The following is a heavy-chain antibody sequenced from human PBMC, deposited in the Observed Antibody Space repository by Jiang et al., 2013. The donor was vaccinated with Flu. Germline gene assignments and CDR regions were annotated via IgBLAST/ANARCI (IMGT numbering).Heavy chain of an antibody. Sequence: GLVKPSETLSLTCSVSGGPIGSSSHYWGWIRQPPGRNLEWIGSFFYSRTTYYNPSLESRLKLSLDTSKNQVSLELNSVTASDTAVYFCVRVRRLGASYPDAIDVWGQGIMVTVS. CDR3: VRVRRLGASYPDAIDV. CDR1: GGPIGSSSHY. V-gene: IGHV4-39*01. J-gene: IGHJ3*01. D-gene: IGHD1-26*01. CDR2: FFYSRTT.